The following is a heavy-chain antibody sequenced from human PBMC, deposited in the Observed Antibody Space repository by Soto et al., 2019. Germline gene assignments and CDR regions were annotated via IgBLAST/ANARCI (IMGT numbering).Heavy chain of an antibody. D-gene: IGHD3-22*01. V-gene: IGHV3-30*03. J-gene: IGHJ5*02. CDR3: ALGGIVVTGNWFDP. CDR1: GFTFSNYG. Sequence: QVQLVESGGGVVQPGRSLRLSCAASGFTFSNYGMHWVRQAPDKGLEWVALISYDGNNKYYADSVKGRFTISRDNSKNTLYLQMNSLRAEDTAVYYCALGGIVVTGNWFDPWGQGTLVTVSS. CDR2: ISYDGNNK.